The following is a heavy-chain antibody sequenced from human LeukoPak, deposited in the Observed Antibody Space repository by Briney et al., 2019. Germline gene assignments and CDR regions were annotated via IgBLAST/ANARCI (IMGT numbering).Heavy chain of an antibody. D-gene: IGHD6-6*01. Sequence: SDTLSLTCTVSGGSISSRSYYWGWIRQPPGKGLEWIVSIYYSENSYYNPSLKSRVTISVDTSKNQFSVRLSSVTAADTAVYYCARLGLVGPYSSSGYYFDYWGQGTLVTVSS. CDR2: IYYSENS. CDR3: ARLGLVGPYSSSGYYFDY. CDR1: GGSISSRSYY. V-gene: IGHV4-39*01. J-gene: IGHJ4*02.